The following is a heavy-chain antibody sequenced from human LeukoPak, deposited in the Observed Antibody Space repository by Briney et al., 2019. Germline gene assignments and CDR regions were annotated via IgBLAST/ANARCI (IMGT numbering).Heavy chain of an antibody. D-gene: IGHD5-24*01. Sequence: GESLKISCKGSGYSFTSHWIGWVRQMPGKGMEWMGIIYPGDSDTRYSPSFQGQVTISADKSISTAYLQWSSLKASDTAIYYCARPVEMATITGFDYWGQGTLVTVSS. CDR1: GYSFTSHW. CDR2: IYPGDSDT. V-gene: IGHV5-51*01. J-gene: IGHJ4*02. CDR3: ARPVEMATITGFDY.